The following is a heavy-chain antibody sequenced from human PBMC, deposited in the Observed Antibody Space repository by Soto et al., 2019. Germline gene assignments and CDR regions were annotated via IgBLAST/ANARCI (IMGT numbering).Heavy chain of an antibody. CDR3: AREGVGFLEWPLPDY. V-gene: IGHV3-33*01. D-gene: IGHD3-3*01. CDR1: GFTFSSYG. J-gene: IGHJ4*02. CDR2: IWYDGSNK. Sequence: GGSLRLSCAASGFTFSSYGMHWVRQAPGKGLEWVAVIWYDGSNKYYADSVKGRFTISRDNSKNTLYLQMNSLRAEDTAVYYCAREGVGFLEWPLPDYWGQGTLVTVSS.